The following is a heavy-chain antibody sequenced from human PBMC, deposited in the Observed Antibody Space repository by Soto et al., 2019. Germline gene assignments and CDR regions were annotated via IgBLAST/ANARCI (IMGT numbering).Heavy chain of an antibody. CDR1: GGTFTSYT. CDR2: VIPILDIA. CDR3: ARPGYCSRTSCYMNYMDV. J-gene: IGHJ6*03. V-gene: IGHV1-69*02. D-gene: IGHD2-2*02. Sequence: QVQLVQSGAEVKKPGSSVKVSCKASGGTFTSYTISWVRQAPGQGLEWMGRVIPILDIANYAQKFQGRVTITADKYTSTAYMELSSLRSEDTAVYYCARPGYCSRTSCYMNYMDVWGKGTTVTVSS.